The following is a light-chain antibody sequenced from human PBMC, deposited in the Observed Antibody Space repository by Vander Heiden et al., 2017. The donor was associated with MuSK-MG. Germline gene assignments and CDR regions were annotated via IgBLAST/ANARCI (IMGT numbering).Light chain of an antibody. CDR2: DVS. Sequence: AIQLTQSPSSLSASVGDRVTITCRASQGIGSALAWYQQKPGKAPKFLIYDVSRLESGVPSRFSGSRYGKDFTLTISSRQPEDFASYYCQQCNSYRLIAFGGGTKVEIK. CDR1: QGIGSA. J-gene: IGKJ4*01. CDR3: QQCNSYRLIA. V-gene: IGKV1-13*02.